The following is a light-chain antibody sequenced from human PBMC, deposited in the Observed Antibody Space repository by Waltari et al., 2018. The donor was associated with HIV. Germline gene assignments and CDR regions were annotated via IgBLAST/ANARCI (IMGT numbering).Light chain of an antibody. Sequence: LTQPHSVSESPGKTVTISCTGSSSNIGAGYDVHWYQQLPGTAPKFLIYGNTNRPSGVPDRFSGSKSGSSASLAITGLQAEDEADYYCQSYDTSLSAYVFGTGTKVTVL. V-gene: IGLV1-40*01. CDR1: SSNIGAGYD. CDR3: QSYDTSLSAYV. CDR2: GNT. J-gene: IGLJ1*01.